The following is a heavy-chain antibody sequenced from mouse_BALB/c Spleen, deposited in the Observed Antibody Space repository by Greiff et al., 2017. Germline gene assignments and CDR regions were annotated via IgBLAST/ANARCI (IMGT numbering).Heavy chain of an antibody. CDR2: INPSTGYT. CDR3: ASYGSTYYAMDY. V-gene: IGHV1-7*01. D-gene: IGHD1-1*01. Sequence: QVQLQQSGAELAKPGASVKMSCKASGYTFTSYWMHWVKQRPGQGLEWIGYINPSTGYTEYNQKFKDKATLTADKSSSTAYMQLSSLTSEDSAVYYCASYGSTYYAMDYWGQGTSVTVSS. CDR1: GYTFTSYW. J-gene: IGHJ4*01.